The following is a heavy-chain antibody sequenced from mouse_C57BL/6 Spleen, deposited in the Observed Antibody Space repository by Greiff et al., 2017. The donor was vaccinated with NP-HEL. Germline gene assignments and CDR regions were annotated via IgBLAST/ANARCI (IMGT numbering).Heavy chain of an antibody. Sequence: QVQLQQPGAELVRPGASVKMSCKASGYTFTSYSMHWVKQRPGQGLEWIGYINPCGGYTNYNQKFKGKATLTVDKSSSTAYMQLSSLTSEDSAVYYCARRDSSGYDAMDYWGQGTSVTVSS. CDR1: GYTFTSYS. CDR3: ARRDSSGYDAMDY. J-gene: IGHJ4*01. D-gene: IGHD3-2*02. V-gene: IGHV1-69*02. CDR2: INPCGGYT.